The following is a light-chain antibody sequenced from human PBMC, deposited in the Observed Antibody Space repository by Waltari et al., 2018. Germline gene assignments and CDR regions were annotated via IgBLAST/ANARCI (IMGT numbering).Light chain of an antibody. CDR2: VNSDGSH. J-gene: IGLJ3*02. CDR3: QTGGHGTWV. V-gene: IGLV4-69*01. CDR1: SGHYSNV. Sequence: QLVLTQSPSASASLGASITLTCTLSSGHYSNVIAWLQQLPEKGPRYLMKVNSDGSHSRGNEIPDCFSGSSSGAERYLTISSLQSEDEADYYCQTGGHGTWVFGGGTKLTVL.